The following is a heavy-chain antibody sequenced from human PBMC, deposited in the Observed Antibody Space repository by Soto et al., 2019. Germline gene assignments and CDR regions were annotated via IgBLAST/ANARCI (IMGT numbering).Heavy chain of an antibody. J-gene: IGHJ4*02. CDR2: INPNSGVT. Sequence: QVQLVQSGAEVKKPGASMKVSCKASGCTFTGHYIHWVRQAPGQGLEWMGWINPNSGVTNYAQKLQGWVTLTRDTSISTAYMELSRLRSDDTALYYCARAVVTTTPNFDYWGQGTLVTVSS. V-gene: IGHV1-2*04. CDR3: ARAVVTTTPNFDY. D-gene: IGHD5-12*01. CDR1: GCTFTGHY.